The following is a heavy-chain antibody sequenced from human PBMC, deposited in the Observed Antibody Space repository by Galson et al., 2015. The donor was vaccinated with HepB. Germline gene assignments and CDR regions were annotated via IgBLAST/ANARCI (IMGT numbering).Heavy chain of an antibody. CDR2: ISYDGSNK. V-gene: IGHV3-30*18. CDR3: AKDHGRDGYNSPAEYFQH. D-gene: IGHD5-24*01. Sequence: SLRLSCAASGFTFSSYGMHWVRRAPGKGLEWVAVISYDGSNKYYADSVKGRFTISRDNSKNTLYLQMNSLRAEDTAVYYCAKDHGRDGYNSPAEYFQHWGQGTLVTVSS. J-gene: IGHJ1*01. CDR1: GFTFSSYG.